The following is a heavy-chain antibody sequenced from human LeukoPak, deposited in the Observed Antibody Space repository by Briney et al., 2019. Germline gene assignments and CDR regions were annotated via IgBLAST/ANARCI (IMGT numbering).Heavy chain of an antibody. CDR3: ARGSTHDYGYYDFDY. J-gene: IGHJ4*02. D-gene: IGHD4-17*01. V-gene: IGHV1-18*01. CDR1: SYTFTSYG. Sequence: ASVKVSCKASSYTFTSYGISWVRQAPGQGLEWMGWISAYNGNTNYAQKLQGRVTMTTDTSTSTAYMELRSLRSDDTAVYYCARGSTHDYGYYDFDYWGQGTLVTVSS. CDR2: ISAYNGNT.